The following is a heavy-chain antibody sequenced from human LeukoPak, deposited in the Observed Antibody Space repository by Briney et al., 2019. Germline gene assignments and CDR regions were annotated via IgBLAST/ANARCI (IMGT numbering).Heavy chain of an antibody. Sequence: GGSLRLSCAASGFTFSSYSMNWVRQAPGKGLEWVSSISSSSSYIYYADSVKGRFTISRDNAKNSLYLQMNSLRAEDTAVYYCAKDLQLYCGGDCYFDYWGQGTLVTVSS. CDR2: ISSSSSYI. D-gene: IGHD2-21*02. CDR3: AKDLQLYCGGDCYFDY. CDR1: GFTFSSYS. V-gene: IGHV3-21*04. J-gene: IGHJ4*02.